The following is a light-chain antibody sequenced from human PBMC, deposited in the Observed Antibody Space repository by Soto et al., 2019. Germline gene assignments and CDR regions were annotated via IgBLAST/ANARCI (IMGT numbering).Light chain of an antibody. CDR2: GAY. CDR1: QSVSSN. J-gene: IGKJ5*01. Sequence: EIVLTQSPDNLSVSPGERATLSCRASQSVSSNLAWYQQKPGQAPRLLIYGAYTRAAGVPARFSGSGSGTEFTLTITSLQSEDIALYYCQQYNIWPPITFGQGTRLEIK. CDR3: QQYNIWPPIT. V-gene: IGKV3-15*01.